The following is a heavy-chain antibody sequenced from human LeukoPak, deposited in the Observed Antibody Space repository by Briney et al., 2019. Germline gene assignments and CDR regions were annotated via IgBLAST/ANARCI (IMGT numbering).Heavy chain of an antibody. D-gene: IGHD5-18*01. CDR3: AGNVDTAMFGNY. Sequence: SVKVSCKVSGYTLTELSMHWVRQAPGQGLEWMGGIIPIFGTANYAQKFQGRVTITADESTSTAYMELSSLRSEDTAVYYCAGNVDTAMFGNYWGQGTLVTVSS. CDR1: GYTLTELS. J-gene: IGHJ4*02. V-gene: IGHV1-69*13. CDR2: IIPIFGTA.